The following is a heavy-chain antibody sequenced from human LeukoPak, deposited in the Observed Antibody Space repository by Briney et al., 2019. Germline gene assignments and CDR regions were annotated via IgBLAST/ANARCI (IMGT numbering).Heavy chain of an antibody. Sequence: PSETLSLTCTLSGGSISRYFWSWIRQPPGKGLEWLGYIYYTGSTNYNPSRKSRVTISVDTSKNQFSLRLSSVTAADTAVYYCAREVGRLSDAFDIWGQGTMVTVSS. CDR3: AREVGRLSDAFDI. J-gene: IGHJ3*02. V-gene: IGHV4-59*01. D-gene: IGHD2-15*01. CDR1: GGSISRYF. CDR2: IYYTGST.